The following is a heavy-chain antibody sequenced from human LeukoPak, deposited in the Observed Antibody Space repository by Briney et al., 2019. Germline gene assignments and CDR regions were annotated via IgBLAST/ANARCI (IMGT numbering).Heavy chain of an antibody. CDR3: AKDSYDTSI. J-gene: IGHJ4*02. CDR1: EFTFNTYN. V-gene: IGHV3-21*04. CDR2: ISSSSDYI. D-gene: IGHD3-22*01. Sequence: PGGSLRLSCAASEFTFNTYNMNWVRQAPGKGLEWVSSISSSSDYIYYADSVKGRFTISRDNAKNTLYLQINSLRAEDTAVYYCAKDSYDTSIWGQGTLVTVSA.